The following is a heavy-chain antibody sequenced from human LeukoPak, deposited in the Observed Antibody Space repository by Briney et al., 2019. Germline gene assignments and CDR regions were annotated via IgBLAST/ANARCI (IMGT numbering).Heavy chain of an antibody. J-gene: IGHJ4*02. CDR2: VYPDDSET. CDR3: ARKSDTKAPDY. D-gene: IGHD5-18*01. V-gene: IGHV5-51*01. CDR1: GYSFTTYS. Sequence: GESLQISSQASGYSFTTYSIGWVRPLPGKGLEWMGIVYPDDSETRYSPSFEGQVTFSVDISINTAYLQWNSLKASDSAMYYCARKSDTKAPDYWGQGTLVTVSS.